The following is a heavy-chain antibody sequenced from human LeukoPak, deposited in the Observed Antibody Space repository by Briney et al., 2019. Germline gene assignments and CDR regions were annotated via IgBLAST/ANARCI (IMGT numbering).Heavy chain of an antibody. D-gene: IGHD5-18*01. CDR1: GGSFSGYY. J-gene: IGHJ4*02. CDR3: ARDTAMAKPRTYFDY. CDR2: INHSGST. V-gene: IGHV4-34*01. Sequence: PSETLSLTCAVYGGSFSGYYWSWIRQPPGKGLEWIGEINHSGSTNYNPSLKSRVTISVDTSENQFSLKLSSVTAADTAVYYCARDTAMAKPRTYFDYWGQGTLVTVSS.